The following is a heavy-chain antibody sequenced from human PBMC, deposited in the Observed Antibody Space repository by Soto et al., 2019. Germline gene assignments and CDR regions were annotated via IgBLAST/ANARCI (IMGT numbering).Heavy chain of an antibody. V-gene: IGHV4-61*01. CDR3: ARDFYGDYVDYYYGMDV. Sequence: QVQLQESGPGLVKPSETLSLTCTVSGGSVSSGSYYWSWIRQPPGKGLEWIGYIYYSGSTNYNPSLKSRVTISVDTSKNQFSLKLSSVTAADTAVYYCARDFYGDYVDYYYGMDVWGQGTTVTVSS. CDR1: GGSVSSGSYY. D-gene: IGHD4-17*01. J-gene: IGHJ6*02. CDR2: IYYSGST.